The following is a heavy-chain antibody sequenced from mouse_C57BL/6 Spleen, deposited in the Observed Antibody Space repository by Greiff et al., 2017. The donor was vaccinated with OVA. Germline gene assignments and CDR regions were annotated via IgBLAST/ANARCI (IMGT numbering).Heavy chain of an antibody. Sequence: VQLQQSGPELVKPGASVKISCKASGYAFSSSWMNWVKQRPGKGLEWIGRIYPGDGDTNYNGKFKGKATLTADKSSSTAYMQLSSLTSEDSAVYFCANGEMGFAYWGQGTLVTVSA. J-gene: IGHJ3*01. CDR3: ANGEMGFAY. V-gene: IGHV1-82*01. CDR1: GYAFSSSW. CDR2: IYPGDGDT.